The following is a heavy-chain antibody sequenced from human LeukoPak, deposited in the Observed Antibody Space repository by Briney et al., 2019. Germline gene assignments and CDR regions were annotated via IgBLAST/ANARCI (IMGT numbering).Heavy chain of an antibody. J-gene: IGHJ4*02. V-gene: IGHV4-59*12. Sequence: SETLSPTCTVSGGSISSYYWSWIRQPPGKGLEWIGYIYYSGSTNYNPSLKSRVTISVDTSKNQFSLKLSSVTAADTAVYYCATPKGYYYGSGPGYFNYWGQGTLVTVSS. CDR2: IYYSGST. CDR1: GGSISSYY. D-gene: IGHD3-10*01. CDR3: ATPKGYYYGSGPGYFNY.